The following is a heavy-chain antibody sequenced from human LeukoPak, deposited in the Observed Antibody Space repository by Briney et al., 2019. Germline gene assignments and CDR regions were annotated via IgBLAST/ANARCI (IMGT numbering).Heavy chain of an antibody. Sequence: GGSLRLSCAASGFTFSSYSMNWVRQAPGKGLEWVSYITSSSSTIYYADSVKGRFTISRDNAKNSLYLQMNSLRAEDTAVYYCARGVPDSSGYWGQGTLVTVSS. CDR3: ARGVPDSSGY. CDR2: ITSSSSTI. CDR1: GFTFSSYS. V-gene: IGHV3-48*01. J-gene: IGHJ4*02. D-gene: IGHD3-22*01.